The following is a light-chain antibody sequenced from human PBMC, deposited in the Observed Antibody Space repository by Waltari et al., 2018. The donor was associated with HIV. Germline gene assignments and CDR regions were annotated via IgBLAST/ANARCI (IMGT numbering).Light chain of an antibody. V-gene: IGLV1-44*01. CDR1: SPNVGSTT. CDR2: NTD. J-gene: IGLJ1*01. CDR3: AVWDDSLNAYV. Sequence: QSVLTQPPSSSGTPGQRLTIPCSGSSPNVGSTTVNWYQHLPGAAPKLLILNTDERPSGVPDRFSGSKSGTSASLAISGLQSEDEADYYCAVWDDSLNAYVFGTGTTVTVL.